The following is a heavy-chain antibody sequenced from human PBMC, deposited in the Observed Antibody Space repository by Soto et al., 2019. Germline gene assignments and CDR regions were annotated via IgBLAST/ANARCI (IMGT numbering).Heavy chain of an antibody. CDR2: ISYDGSNK. Sequence: LRLSCAASGFTFSSYAMHWVRQAPGKGLERAAVISYDGSNKYYADSVKGRFTISRDNPKNTLYMQMNSLRAEDTAVYYCARDPYCGGDCYSDYFDYWGQGTLVTVSS. CDR3: ARDPYCGGDCYSDYFDY. J-gene: IGHJ4*02. D-gene: IGHD2-21*02. CDR1: GFTFSSYA. V-gene: IGHV3-30-3*01.